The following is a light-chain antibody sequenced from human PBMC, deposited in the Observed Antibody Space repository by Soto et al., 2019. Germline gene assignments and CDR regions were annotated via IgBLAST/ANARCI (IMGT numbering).Light chain of an antibody. J-gene: IGKJ4*01. CDR3: QQTNSFPLP. V-gene: IGKV1-12*01. Sequence: DIQMTQSPSSVSASVGDRVTMTCRASQDISRWLAWYQQKPGKVPNLLIYSASSLQSGVPSRLSGSGSGTDFILTISSLQPEDFATYYCQQTNSFPLPFGGGKKVDIX. CDR1: QDISRW. CDR2: SAS.